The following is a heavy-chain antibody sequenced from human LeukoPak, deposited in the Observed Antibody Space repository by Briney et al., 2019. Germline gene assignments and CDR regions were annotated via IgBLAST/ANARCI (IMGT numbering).Heavy chain of an antibody. CDR3: AREAYYDSSGYYYLDY. CDR1: GGSFSGYY. Sequence: PSETLSLTCAVYGGSFSGYYWSWIRQPPGKGLEWIGEINHSGSTNYNPSLKSRVTISVDTSKNQFSLKLSSVTAADTAVYYCAREAYYDSSGYYYLDYWGQGTLVTVSS. D-gene: IGHD3-22*01. CDR2: INHSGST. V-gene: IGHV4-34*01. J-gene: IGHJ4*02.